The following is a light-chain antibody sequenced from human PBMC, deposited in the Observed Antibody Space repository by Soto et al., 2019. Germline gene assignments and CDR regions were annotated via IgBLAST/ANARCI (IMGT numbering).Light chain of an antibody. Sequence: PGERATLSCRASQSLINAYLAWYQQKPGQAPRLLISGATTRATDIPARFSGSGSGTDFTLTISRLEPEDFAVYYCQHYSDSPITFGQGTRLEIK. CDR3: QHYSDSPIT. CDR1: QSLINAY. CDR2: GAT. V-gene: IGKV3-20*01. J-gene: IGKJ5*01.